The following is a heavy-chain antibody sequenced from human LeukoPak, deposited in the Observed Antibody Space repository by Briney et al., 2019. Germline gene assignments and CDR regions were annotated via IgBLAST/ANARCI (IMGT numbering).Heavy chain of an antibody. V-gene: IGHV4-34*01. CDR3: ARGYSYGYLLSLGYYYMDV. Sequence: SETLSLTCAVYGGSFSGYYWSWIRQPPGKGLEWIGEINHSGSTNYNPSLKSRVTISVDTSKNQFSLKLSSVTAADTAVYYCARGYSYGYLLSLGYYYMDVWGKGTTVTVSS. D-gene: IGHD5-18*01. CDR1: GGSFSGYY. CDR2: INHSGST. J-gene: IGHJ6*03.